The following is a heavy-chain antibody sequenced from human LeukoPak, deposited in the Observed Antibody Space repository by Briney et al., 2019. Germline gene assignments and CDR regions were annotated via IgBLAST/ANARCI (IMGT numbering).Heavy chain of an antibody. D-gene: IGHD3-22*01. CDR2: ISGSGGST. CDR1: GFTFSSYA. Sequence: GGSLRLSCAASGFTFSSYAVSWVRQAPGKGLEWVSAISGSGGSTYYADSVKGRFTISRDNSKNTLYLQMNSLRAEDTAVYYCAKRQYYYDSSGYHFDYWGQGALVTVSS. J-gene: IGHJ4*02. CDR3: AKRQYYYDSSGYHFDY. V-gene: IGHV3-23*01.